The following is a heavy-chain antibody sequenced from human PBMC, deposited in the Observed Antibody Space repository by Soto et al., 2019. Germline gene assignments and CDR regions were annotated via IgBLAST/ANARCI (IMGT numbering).Heavy chain of an antibody. V-gene: IGHV3-23*01. CDR3: AKVGDGDYGDLTIIFDY. D-gene: IGHD4-17*01. J-gene: IGHJ4*02. Sequence: EVQLLESGGGLVQPGGSLRLSCAASGFTFSSYAMSWVHQAPGKGLEWVSAISGSGGSTYYADSVKGRFTISKDNSKSTLYLQMNSLRAEDTAVYYCAKVGDGDYGDLTIIFDYWGQGTLVTVSS. CDR2: ISGSGGST. CDR1: GFTFSSYA.